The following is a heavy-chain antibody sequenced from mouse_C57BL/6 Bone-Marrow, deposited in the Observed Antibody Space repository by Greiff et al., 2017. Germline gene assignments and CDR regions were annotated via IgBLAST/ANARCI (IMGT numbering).Heavy chain of an antibody. Sequence: EVQLQESGAELVRPGSSVKMSCKTSGYTFTSYGINWVKQRPGQGLEWIGYISIGNGYTEYNEKFKGKATLTSDTSSSTAYMQLSSLTSEDSAIYFCARYSSKGYFDVWGKGTTVTVSS. CDR2: ISIGNGYT. V-gene: IGHV1-58*01. CDR3: ARYSSKGYFDV. CDR1: GYTFTSYG. D-gene: IGHD1-1*01. J-gene: IGHJ1*03.